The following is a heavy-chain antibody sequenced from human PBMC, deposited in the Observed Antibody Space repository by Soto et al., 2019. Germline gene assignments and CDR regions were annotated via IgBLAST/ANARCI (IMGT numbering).Heavy chain of an antibody. CDR2: IYDSGST. V-gene: IGHV4-39*01. J-gene: IGHJ4*02. CDR3: AGRLPLAGNYYFDY. Sequence: PSETLSLTCTVSGGSMSSSSYYWGWIRQPPGKGLEWIGSIYDSGSTYYNPSLKSRVTISVDTSKNQFSLKLSSVTAADTAMYYCAGRLPLAGNYYFDYWGQGTLVTVSS. D-gene: IGHD6-19*01. CDR1: GGSMSSSSYY.